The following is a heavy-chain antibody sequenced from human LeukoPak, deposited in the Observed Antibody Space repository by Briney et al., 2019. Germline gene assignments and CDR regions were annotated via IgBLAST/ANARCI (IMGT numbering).Heavy chain of an antibody. CDR1: GFTFSSYA. CDR2: ISGSGGST. CDR3: AKTIYDSRLSYYFDY. Sequence: GGSLRLSCAASGFTFSSYAMSWVRQAPGKGLEWVSAISGSGGSTYYADYVKGRFTISRDNSRNTLYLQMNSLRAEDTAVYYCAKTIYDSRLSYYFDYWGQGTLVTVSS. J-gene: IGHJ4*02. D-gene: IGHD3-22*01. V-gene: IGHV3-23*01.